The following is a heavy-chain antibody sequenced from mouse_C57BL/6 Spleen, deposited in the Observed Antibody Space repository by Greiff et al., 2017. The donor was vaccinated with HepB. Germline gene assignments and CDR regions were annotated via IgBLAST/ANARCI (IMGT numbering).Heavy chain of an antibody. V-gene: IGHV1-85*01. Sequence: QVQLQQSGPELVKPGASVKLSCKASGYTFTSYDINWVKQRPGQGLEWMGLIYPRDGSTKYNEKFKGKATLTVDTSSSTAYMELHILTSDDSAVYFCSREIYYDYDGYFDYWGQGTTLTVSS. CDR2: IYPRDGST. CDR3: SREIYYDYDGYFDY. CDR1: GYTFTSYD. J-gene: IGHJ2*01. D-gene: IGHD2-4*01.